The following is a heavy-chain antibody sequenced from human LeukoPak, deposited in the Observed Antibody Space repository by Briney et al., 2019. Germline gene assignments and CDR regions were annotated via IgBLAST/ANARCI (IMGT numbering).Heavy chain of an antibody. CDR1: GFTFSSYG. Sequence: GGTLRLSCAASGFTFSSYGMSWVRQAPGKGPEWVSVMHSGGTTYYADSVKGRFTTSRDSSKNTLYLQMNSLRAEDTAVYYCARDPGTTQTLHDAFDIWGQGTMVTVSS. D-gene: IGHD1-7*01. CDR2: MHSGGTT. V-gene: IGHV3-66*01. J-gene: IGHJ3*02. CDR3: ARDPGTTQTLHDAFDI.